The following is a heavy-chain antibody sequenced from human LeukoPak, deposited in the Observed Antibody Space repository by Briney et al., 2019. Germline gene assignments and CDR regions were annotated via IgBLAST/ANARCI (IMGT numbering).Heavy chain of an antibody. V-gene: IGHV4-34*01. Sequence: PSETVSLTCADYGGSFSGYYWSWIRQPPGKGLEWIGEINHSGSTNYNPSLKSRVTISVDTSKNQFSLKLSSVTAADTAVYYCARGPDIVVVPAALPMGDNWFDPWGQGTLVTVSS. CDR1: GGSFSGYY. CDR3: ARGPDIVVVPAALPMGDNWFDP. D-gene: IGHD2-2*01. CDR2: INHSGST. J-gene: IGHJ5*02.